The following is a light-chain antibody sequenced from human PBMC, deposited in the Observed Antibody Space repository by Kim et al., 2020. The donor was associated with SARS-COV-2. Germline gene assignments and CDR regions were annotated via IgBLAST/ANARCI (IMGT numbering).Light chain of an antibody. J-gene: IGLJ3*02. Sequence: TTSCTGSSSNIGAGYDVHWYQQRPGTAPKLLIYGNSNRPSGVPDRFSGSKSGTSASLAITGLQAEDEADYYCQSYDSSLSGPNWVFGGGTQLTVL. CDR1: SSNIGAGYD. CDR3: QSYDSSLSGPNWV. CDR2: GNS. V-gene: IGLV1-40*01.